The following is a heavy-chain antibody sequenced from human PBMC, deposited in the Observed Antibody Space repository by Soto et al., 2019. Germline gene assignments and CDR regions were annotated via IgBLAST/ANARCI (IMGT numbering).Heavy chain of an antibody. D-gene: IGHD2-15*01. CDR3: ASLASYEHSYYFDS. Sequence: GASVKVSCKASGGTVSSYAISWVRQAPGQGLEWMGRIIPILRIANYAQKFQGRVTITADKSTDTAYMELSSLRSDDTAIYFCASLASYEHSYYFDSWGQGTLVTVSS. V-gene: IGHV1-69*04. J-gene: IGHJ4*02. CDR2: IIPILRIA. CDR1: GGTVSSYA.